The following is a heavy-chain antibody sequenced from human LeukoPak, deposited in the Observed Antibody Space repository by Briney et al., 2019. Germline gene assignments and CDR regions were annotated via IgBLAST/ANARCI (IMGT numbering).Heavy chain of an antibody. CDR2: IYSGGET. CDR1: GVSVSSNF. D-gene: IGHD6-13*01. J-gene: IGHJ5*02. Sequence: PGGSLRLSCAASGVSVSSNFMIWVRQAPGKGLEGVSLIYSGGETSYADSVKGRLSISRDNSKNTLYLQMNSLRVEDTAVYYCTRDPPAVAINTYAWGQGTLVTVSS. CDR3: TRDPPAVAINTYA. V-gene: IGHV3-66*01.